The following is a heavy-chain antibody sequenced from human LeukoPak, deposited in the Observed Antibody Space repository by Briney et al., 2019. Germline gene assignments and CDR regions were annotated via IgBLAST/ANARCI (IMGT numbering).Heavy chain of an antibody. Sequence: PGRSLRLSCAASGFTFSTYGMNWVRQAPGKGLEWVAIIWYDGNNKYYADSVKGRFTISRDNSKNTLYLQMNSLRAEDTAVYYCAKDTYYGSGSSDYWGQGTLVTVSS. V-gene: IGHV3-33*06. CDR1: GFTFSTYG. CDR3: AKDTYYGSGSSDY. J-gene: IGHJ4*02. D-gene: IGHD3-10*01. CDR2: IWYDGNNK.